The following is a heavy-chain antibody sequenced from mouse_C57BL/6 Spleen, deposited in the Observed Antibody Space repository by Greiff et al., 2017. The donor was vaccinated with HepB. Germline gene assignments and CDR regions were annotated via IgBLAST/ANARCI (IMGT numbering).Heavy chain of an antibody. Sequence: DVMLVESGGGLVKPGGSLKLSCAASGFTFSSYAMSWVRQTPEKRLEWVATISDGGSYTYYPDNVKGRFTISRDNAKNNLYLQMSHLKSEDTAMYYCARDYYGSGAYWGQGTLVTVSA. J-gene: IGHJ3*01. CDR1: GFTFSSYA. CDR2: ISDGGSYT. CDR3: ARDYYGSGAY. V-gene: IGHV5-4*01. D-gene: IGHD1-1*01.